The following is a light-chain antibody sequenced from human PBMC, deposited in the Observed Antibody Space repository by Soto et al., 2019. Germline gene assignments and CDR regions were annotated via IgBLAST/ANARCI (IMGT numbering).Light chain of an antibody. Sequence: QSALTQPASVSGSPGQSIPISCTGTSSDVGSYDLVSWYQQHPGKAPKLMIYEGSKRPSGVSNRVSGSKSGNTASLTISGLQAEDEANYYCCSYAGDTTLVFGGGTKVTVL. V-gene: IGLV2-23*01. CDR3: CSYAGDTTLV. CDR1: SSDVGSYDL. CDR2: EGS. J-gene: IGLJ2*01.